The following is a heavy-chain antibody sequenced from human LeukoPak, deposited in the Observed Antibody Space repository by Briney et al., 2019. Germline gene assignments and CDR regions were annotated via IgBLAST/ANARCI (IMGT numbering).Heavy chain of an antibody. CDR2: IRYDGSNK. J-gene: IGHJ4*02. V-gene: IGHV3-30*02. CDR3: AKGSYSTYYFDY. CDR1: GFTFSSYG. D-gene: IGHD6-13*01. Sequence: QSGGSLRLSCAASGFTFSSYGMHWVRQAPGKGLEWVAFIRYDGSNKYYADSVKGRFTISRDNSKNTLYLQMNSLRAEDTAVYYCAKGSYSTYYFDYWGQGTLVTVSS.